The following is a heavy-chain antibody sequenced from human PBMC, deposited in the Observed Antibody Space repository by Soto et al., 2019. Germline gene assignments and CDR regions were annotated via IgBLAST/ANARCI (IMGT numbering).Heavy chain of an antibody. D-gene: IGHD6-19*01. V-gene: IGHV4-59*03. CDR3: AGDREPSQWLGIHS. Sequence: QAQLQESGPGLVKPSETLSLTCSVSGDSISTYYWSWIRQPPGKGLEYIGSVYMTSTYYNPSLKSRVILSVDTSQSQLSLKMSSVSAADTAIYYCAGDREPSQWLGIHSRSQGPLVAGPS. J-gene: IGHJ5*01. CDR2: VYMTST. CDR1: GDSISTYY.